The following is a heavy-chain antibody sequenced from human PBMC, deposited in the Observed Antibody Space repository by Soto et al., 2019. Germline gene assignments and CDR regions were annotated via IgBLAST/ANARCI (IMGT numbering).Heavy chain of an antibody. D-gene: IGHD4-17*01. V-gene: IGHV5-51*01. Sequence: PGESLKISCKGSGCTFTSYWVGWVRQMPGKGPEWMAIIYPADSDTRYNPSLQGHVTISADKSTSTAYLQWSSLKASDTAMYYCARLGHYGDHIYDYWGQGTLVTVSS. CDR2: IYPADSDT. CDR3: ARLGHYGDHIYDY. J-gene: IGHJ4*02. CDR1: GCTFTSYW.